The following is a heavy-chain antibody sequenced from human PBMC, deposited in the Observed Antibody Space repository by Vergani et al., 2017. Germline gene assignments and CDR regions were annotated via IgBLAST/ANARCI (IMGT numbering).Heavy chain of an antibody. CDR1: GFRVTTYY. Sequence: VELLESGGGLAQPGGSLRVSCSASGFRVTTYYMSWVRQAPGKGLEWVSVISGSGGSTYYADSVKGRFTISRDNSKNTLYLQMNSLRAEDTAVYYCAKDQELRFLEPWAFDYWGQGTLVTVSS. V-gene: IGHV3-23*01. J-gene: IGHJ4*02. CDR2: ISGSGGST. CDR3: AKDQELRFLEPWAFDY. D-gene: IGHD3-3*01.